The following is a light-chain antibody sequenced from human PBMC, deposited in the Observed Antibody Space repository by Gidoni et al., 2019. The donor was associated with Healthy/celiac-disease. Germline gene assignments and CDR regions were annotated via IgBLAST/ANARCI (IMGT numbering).Light chain of an antibody. CDR1: SSDVGGYNY. Sequence: QSALTQPASVSGSPGQSITISCTGTSSDVGGYNYVSCYQQPPCKAPKLMIYEVSNRPSGVSNLFSGSKSGNTASLTISGLQAEDEADYYCSSYTSSITVVFGGGTKLTVL. CDR2: EVS. CDR3: SSYTSSITVV. V-gene: IGLV2-14*01. J-gene: IGLJ2*01.